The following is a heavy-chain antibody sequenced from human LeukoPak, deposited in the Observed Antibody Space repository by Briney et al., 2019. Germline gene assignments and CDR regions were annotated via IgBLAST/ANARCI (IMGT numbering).Heavy chain of an antibody. V-gene: IGHV3-30*18. J-gene: IGHJ3*02. CDR3: AKALLGGTQWVALDAFDI. CDR1: GFTFSSYG. Sequence: GGSLRLSCAASGFTFSSYGMRWVRQAPGKGLEWVAVISNDGSNKYYADSVKGRFTISRDNSNNTQYLQMNRLRAEDTAVDYCAKALLGGTQWVALDAFDIWGQGTMVTVSS. D-gene: IGHD6-19*01. CDR2: ISNDGSNK.